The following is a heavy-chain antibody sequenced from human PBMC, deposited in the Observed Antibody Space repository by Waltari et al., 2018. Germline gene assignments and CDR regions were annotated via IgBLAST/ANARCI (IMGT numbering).Heavy chain of an antibody. Sequence: QVQLQQWGAGLLQPSETLSLTCAVYGGSFRGYYWGWVRQSPGKGLGWLGGIKHGGVTNRNPSPRSRVGISVDPTKNQFSLKVNSVTAADTAVYYCVRLEDCTGPGGNCYSGDPFALDVWGQGTTVTVSS. D-gene: IGHD2-15*01. J-gene: IGHJ6*02. CDR1: GGSFRGYY. CDR2: IKHGGVT. V-gene: IGHV4-34*01. CDR3: VRLEDCTGPGGNCYSGDPFALDV.